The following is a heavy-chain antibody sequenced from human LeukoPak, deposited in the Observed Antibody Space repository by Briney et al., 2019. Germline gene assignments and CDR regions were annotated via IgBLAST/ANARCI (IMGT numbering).Heavy chain of an antibody. D-gene: IGHD6-6*01. Sequence: SETLSLTCTVSGGSISSYYWSWIRQPPGEGLEWIGYIYYSGSTNYNPSVKSRVTISVDTSKNQFSLKLSSVTAADTAVYYCAAGASYSSSPTFDYWGQGTLVTVSS. J-gene: IGHJ4*02. CDR3: AAGASYSSSPTFDY. V-gene: IGHV4-59*08. CDR2: IYYSGST. CDR1: GGSISSYY.